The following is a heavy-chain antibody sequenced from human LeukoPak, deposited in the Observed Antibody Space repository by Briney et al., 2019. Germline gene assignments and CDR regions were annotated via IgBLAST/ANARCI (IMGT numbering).Heavy chain of an antibody. CDR3: ARHTYSSSDWFDP. CDR1: GGSFSGYY. J-gene: IGHJ5*02. V-gene: IGHV4-34*01. Sequence: SETLSLTCAVYGGSFSGYYWSWIRQPPGKGLEWIGEINHSGSTNYNPSLKSRVTISVDTSKNQFSLKLSSVTAADTAVYYCARHTYSSSDWFDPWGQGTLVTVSS. D-gene: IGHD6-6*01. CDR2: INHSGST.